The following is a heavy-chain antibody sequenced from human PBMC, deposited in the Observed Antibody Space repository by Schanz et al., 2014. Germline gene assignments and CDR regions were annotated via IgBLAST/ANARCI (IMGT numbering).Heavy chain of an antibody. V-gene: IGHV3-53*01. J-gene: IGHJ4*02. CDR1: GFSVSTHY. CDR2: SDRGDGT. CDR3: VKTDAGWRFDY. Sequence: EVQLVESGGGLIQPGGSLRLSCAVSGFSVSTHYMSWARQAPGKGLEWVSGISDRGDGTNYGDSVRGRFTISRDNSRNTVYLQMNNVGVDDTATYYCVKTDAGWRFDYWGQGTLVIVSS. D-gene: IGHD6-19*01.